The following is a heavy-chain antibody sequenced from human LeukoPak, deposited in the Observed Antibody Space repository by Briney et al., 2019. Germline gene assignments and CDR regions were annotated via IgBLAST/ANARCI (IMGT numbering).Heavy chain of an antibody. CDR2: IYYSGST. D-gene: IGHD6-19*01. CDR1: GGSISSHY. Sequence: SETLSLTCTVSGGSISSHYWSWIRQPPGKGLEWIGYIYYSGSTNYNPSLKSRVTISVDTSKNQFSLKLSSVTAADTAVYYCARDGTKAVAGRSYYYYYMDVWGKGTTVTVSS. V-gene: IGHV4-59*11. J-gene: IGHJ6*03. CDR3: ARDGTKAVAGRSYYYYYMDV.